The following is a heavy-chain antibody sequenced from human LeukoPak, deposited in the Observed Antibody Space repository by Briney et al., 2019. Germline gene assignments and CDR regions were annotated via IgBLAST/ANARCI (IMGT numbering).Heavy chain of an antibody. CDR3: AKLFGEFHAFDI. J-gene: IGHJ3*02. CDR2: IRYDGSNK. V-gene: IGHV3-30*02. CDR1: GFTFGSYG. Sequence: GGSLRLSCAASGFTFGSYGMHWVRQAPGKGLEWVAFIRYDGSNKYYADSVKGRFTISRDNSKNTLYLQMNSLRAEDTAVYYCAKLFGEFHAFDIWGQGTMVTVSS. D-gene: IGHD3-10*01.